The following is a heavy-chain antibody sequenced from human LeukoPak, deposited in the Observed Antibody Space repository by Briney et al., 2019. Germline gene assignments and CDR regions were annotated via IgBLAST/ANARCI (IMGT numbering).Heavy chain of an antibody. J-gene: IGHJ4*02. D-gene: IGHD2-8*01. V-gene: IGHV3-74*01. Sequence: GGSLRLSCTASGFTFSSYWMHWVRQAPGKGLEWVSRINSDGGSTSYADSVKGRFTISRDNAKNTLYLQMNSLRAEDTAVYYCARGIQGMAPCYCDYWRKGTLVTVS. CDR3: ARGIQGMAPCYCDY. CDR2: INSDGGST. CDR1: GFTFSSYW.